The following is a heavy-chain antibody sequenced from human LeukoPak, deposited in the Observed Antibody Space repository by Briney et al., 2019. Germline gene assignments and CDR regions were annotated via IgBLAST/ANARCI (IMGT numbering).Heavy chain of an antibody. CDR2: IRYDGSNK. CDR3: ALNSGYDWYFDY. D-gene: IGHD5-12*01. CDR1: GFTFSTYG. Sequence: GGSLRLSCAASGFTFSTYGMHWVRQAPGKGLEWVAFIRYDGSNKYYADSVKGRFTISRDNSKNTLYLQMNSLRAEDTAVYYCALNSGYDWYFDYWGQGTLVTVSS. V-gene: IGHV3-30*02. J-gene: IGHJ4*02.